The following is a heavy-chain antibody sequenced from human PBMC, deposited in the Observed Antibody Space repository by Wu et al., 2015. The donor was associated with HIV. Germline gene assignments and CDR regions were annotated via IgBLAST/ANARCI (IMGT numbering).Heavy chain of an antibody. Sequence: QLQLVQSGAEVKKPGSSVKVSCKASGGTLINQAISWVRQAPGQGLEWMGRIIPIFGTANYAQKFQGRVTITADESTSTAYMELSSLRSEDTAVYYCARVRNGYCSGGSCYPEYFQHWGQGTLVTVSS. D-gene: IGHD2-15*01. J-gene: IGHJ1*01. V-gene: IGHV1-69*15. CDR1: GGTLINQA. CDR2: IIPIFGTA. CDR3: ARVRNGYCSGGSCYPEYFQH.